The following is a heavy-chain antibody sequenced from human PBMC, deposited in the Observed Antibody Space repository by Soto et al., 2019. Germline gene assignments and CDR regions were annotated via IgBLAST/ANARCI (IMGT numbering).Heavy chain of an antibody. CDR3: ARDLREFDY. CDR1: GFTFSSYA. V-gene: IGHV3-64*01. Sequence: GGSLRLSCAASGFTFSSYAMHWVRQAPGKGLEYVSTISSNGGSTDYANSVKGRFTISRDNSKNTLYLQMGSLRAEDMAVYYCARDLREFDYWGQGTLVTVSS. CDR2: ISSNGGST. J-gene: IGHJ4*02. D-gene: IGHD1-26*01.